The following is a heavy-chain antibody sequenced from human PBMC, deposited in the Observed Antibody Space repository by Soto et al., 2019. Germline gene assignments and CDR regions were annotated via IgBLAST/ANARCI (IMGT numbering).Heavy chain of an antibody. V-gene: IGHV4-59*01. CDR3: TGGPAMVYWYFDL. CDR1: GGSISSYY. D-gene: IGHD5-18*01. Sequence: SETLSLTCAVSGGSISSYYWSWIRQPPGKGLEWIGYFYYSGSTNYNPSLKSRVTISVDTSKNQFSLKLSSVTAADTAVYYCTGGPAMVYWYFDLGGRGTLVSVYS. J-gene: IGHJ2*01. CDR2: FYYSGST.